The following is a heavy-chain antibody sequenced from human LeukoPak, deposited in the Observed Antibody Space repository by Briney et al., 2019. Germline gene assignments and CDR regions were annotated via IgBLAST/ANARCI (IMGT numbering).Heavy chain of an antibody. V-gene: IGHV4-34*01. CDR2: INHSGST. J-gene: IGHJ5*02. D-gene: IGHD3-10*01. Sequence: PSETLSLTCAVYGGSFSGYYWSWIRQPPGKGLEWIAEINHSGSTNYNPSLKSRVTISVDTSKNQFSLKLSSVTAADTAVYYCARDHLTRITMVRGVKNWFDPWGQGTLVTVSS. CDR3: ARDHLTRITMVRGVKNWFDP. CDR1: GGSFSGYY.